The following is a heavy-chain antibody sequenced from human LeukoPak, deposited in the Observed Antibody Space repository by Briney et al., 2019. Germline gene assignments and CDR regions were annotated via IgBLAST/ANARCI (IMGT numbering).Heavy chain of an antibody. CDR2: IYKIGTT. D-gene: IGHD2-8*01. J-gene: IGHJ4*02. Sequence: PSETLSLTCTVFGDSLTGYYLNWVRQPPGKGLEWIGHIYKIGTTNYNPSLKSRLTISADTSKNQFSLKLRSETAADTAVYYCVIGVGRQPDYWGQGGLVTVSS. CDR1: GDSLTGYY. CDR3: VIGVGRQPDY. V-gene: IGHV4-59*01.